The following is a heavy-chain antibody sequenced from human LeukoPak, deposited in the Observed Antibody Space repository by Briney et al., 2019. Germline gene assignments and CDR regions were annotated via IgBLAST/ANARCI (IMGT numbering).Heavy chain of an antibody. D-gene: IGHD1-26*01. Sequence: PGGSLRLSCAASGFTFSSYGMHWVRQAPGKGLEWVAVISYDGSNKYYADSVKGRFTISRDNAKNTLSLQMNSLRAEDTAVYYCAKDIRAGGSYGEYWGQGTLVTVSS. CDR1: GFTFSSYG. CDR3: AKDIRAGGSYGEY. CDR2: ISYDGSNK. V-gene: IGHV3-30*18. J-gene: IGHJ4*02.